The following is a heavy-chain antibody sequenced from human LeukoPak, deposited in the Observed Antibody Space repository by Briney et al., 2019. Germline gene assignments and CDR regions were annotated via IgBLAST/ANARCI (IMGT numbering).Heavy chain of an antibody. J-gene: IGHJ4*02. CDR3: ARDPRIYCTNGICRDDYFDN. CDR2: ISSTSIYK. CDR1: GFTFSSYS. D-gene: IGHD2-8*01. Sequence: GGSLRLSCAASGFTFSSYSMNWVRQAPGKGLEWVSSISSTSIYKYYADSVKGRFTISRDNAKDSLFLQINSLRAEDTAIYYCARDPRIYCTNGICRDDYFDNWGQGTLVTVSS. V-gene: IGHV3-21*01.